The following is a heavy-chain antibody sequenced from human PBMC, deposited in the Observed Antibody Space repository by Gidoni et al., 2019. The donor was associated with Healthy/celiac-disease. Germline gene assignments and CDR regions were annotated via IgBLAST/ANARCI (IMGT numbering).Heavy chain of an antibody. D-gene: IGHD4-17*01. Sequence: SIYYCGSTYYNPSLKSRVTISVDTSKNQFSLKLSSVTAADTAVYYCARPYGDYVGGNWFDPWGQGTLVTVSS. V-gene: IGHV4-39*01. CDR2: IYYCGST. CDR3: ARPYGDYVGGNWFDP. J-gene: IGHJ5*02.